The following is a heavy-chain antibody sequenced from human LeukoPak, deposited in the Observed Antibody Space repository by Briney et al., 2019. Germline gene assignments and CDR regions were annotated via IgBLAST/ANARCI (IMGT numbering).Heavy chain of an antibody. Sequence: SETLSLTXSVSGATFSTNYWSWIRQPLGRGLEWIGYVFDSGSTNYNPSLKSRVTISVDTSTKQFSLRLSSVTAADTAVYYCARLYQQSKWKYYYYYMDVWGKGTAVTVSS. CDR3: ARLYQQSKWKYYYYYMDV. V-gene: IGHV4-59*01. J-gene: IGHJ6*03. CDR1: GATFSTNY. D-gene: IGHD1-1*01. CDR2: VFDSGST.